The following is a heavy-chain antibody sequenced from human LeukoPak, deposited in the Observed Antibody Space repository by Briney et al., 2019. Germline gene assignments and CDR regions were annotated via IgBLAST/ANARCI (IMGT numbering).Heavy chain of an antibody. V-gene: IGHV3-7*04. CDR3: ARWAGGFDY. CDR1: GFTFSRYW. Sequence: GGSLRLSCAASGFTFSRYWMSWVRQAPGKGLEWVANIKQDGSDKYYVDSVKGRFTISRDNAKNSLYLQMNSLRAEDTAAYCCARWAGGFDYWGQGTLVTVSS. J-gene: IGHJ4*02. CDR2: IKQDGSDK. D-gene: IGHD1-26*01.